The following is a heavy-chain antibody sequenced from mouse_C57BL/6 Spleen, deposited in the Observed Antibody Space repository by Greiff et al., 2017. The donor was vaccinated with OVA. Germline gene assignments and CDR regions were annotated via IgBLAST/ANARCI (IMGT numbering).Heavy chain of an antibody. D-gene: IGHD2-1*01. V-gene: IGHV1-22*01. CDR2: INPNNGGT. CDR1: GYTFTDYN. CDR3: AMGGNPAWFAY. J-gene: IGHJ3*01. Sequence: EVQLQQSGPELVKPGASVKMSCKASGYTFTDYNMHWVKQRHGKSLEWIGYINPNNGGTSYNQKFKGKATLTVIKFYSTAYMELRSLTSEDSAVYYCAMGGNPAWFAYWGQGTLVTVSA.